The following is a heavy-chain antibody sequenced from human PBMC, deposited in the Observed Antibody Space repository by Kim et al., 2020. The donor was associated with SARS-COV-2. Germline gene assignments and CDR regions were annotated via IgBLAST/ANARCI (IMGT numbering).Heavy chain of an antibody. Sequence: ASVKVSCKAAGYSFSNYGLVWARQAPGQGLEWMGWISSNSGHTKYAQNVQGRVTLTTDTSTNTGYMELSSLRSDDTAVYYCAPYYDSNSYRGQWDGGQGTPVTVSS. J-gene: IGHJ4*01. CDR1: GYSFSNYG. V-gene: IGHV1-18*01. CDR2: ISSNSGHT. CDR3: APYYDSNSYRGQWD. D-gene: IGHD3-22*01.